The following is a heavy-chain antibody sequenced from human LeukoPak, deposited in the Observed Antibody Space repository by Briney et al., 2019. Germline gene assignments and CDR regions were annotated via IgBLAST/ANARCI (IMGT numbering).Heavy chain of an antibody. D-gene: IGHD4-17*01. Sequence: GGSLRLSCAASGFTFDDYAMHWVRQAPGKGLEWVSGISWNSGSIGYADSVKGRFTITRDNAKNSLYLQMNSLRAEDTALYYCAKGSRFDYGDYVFDYWGQGTLVTVSS. CDR2: ISWNSGSI. J-gene: IGHJ4*02. CDR3: AKGSRFDYGDYVFDY. V-gene: IGHV3-9*01. CDR1: GFTFDDYA.